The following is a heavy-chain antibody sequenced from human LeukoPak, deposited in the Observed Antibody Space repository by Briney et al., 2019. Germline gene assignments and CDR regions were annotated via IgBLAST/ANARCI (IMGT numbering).Heavy chain of an antibody. CDR2: IYHSGST. Sequence: QPSGTLSLTCAVSGVSISSSNWWSWVRQPPGKGLEWIGEIYHSGSTNYNPSLKSRVTISIDKSKNQFSLKLSSVTAADTAVYYCARTIFYGSGSYAAFDIWGQGTMVTVSS. V-gene: IGHV4-4*02. J-gene: IGHJ3*02. CDR1: GVSISSSNW. D-gene: IGHD3-10*01. CDR3: ARTIFYGSGSYAAFDI.